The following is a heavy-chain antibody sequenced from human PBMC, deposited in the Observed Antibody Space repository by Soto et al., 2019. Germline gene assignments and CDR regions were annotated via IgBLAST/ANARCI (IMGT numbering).Heavy chain of an antibody. D-gene: IGHD1-1*01. CDR2: ISAHNGNT. Sequence: QVHLVQSGAEVKRPGASVKVSCKGSGYTFTTYGITWVRQAPGQGLEWVGWISAHNGNTNYAQKLQGRVTVTRDTSTSTAYMELRSLRSDDTAVYYCARGRYVDYWGQGALVTVSS. CDR3: ARGRYVDY. V-gene: IGHV1-18*01. CDR1: GYTFTTYG. J-gene: IGHJ4*02.